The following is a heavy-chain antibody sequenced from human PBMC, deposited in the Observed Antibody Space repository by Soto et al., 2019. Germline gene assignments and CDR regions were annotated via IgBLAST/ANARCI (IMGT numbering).Heavy chain of an antibody. J-gene: IGHJ4*02. Sequence: QITLKESGPTLVKPTQTLTLTCTFSGFSLSTSGVGVGWLRQPPGKALEWLALIYWDDDTRYSPSLKSRLTIIQDTSKNQVVLTMTNMDPVDTDTDYCAHKGVNTVTRSSFDYSGQGTLVTVSS. CDR3: AHKGVNTVTRSSFDY. V-gene: IGHV2-5*02. CDR1: GFSLSTSGVG. CDR2: IYWDDDT. D-gene: IGHD4-17*01.